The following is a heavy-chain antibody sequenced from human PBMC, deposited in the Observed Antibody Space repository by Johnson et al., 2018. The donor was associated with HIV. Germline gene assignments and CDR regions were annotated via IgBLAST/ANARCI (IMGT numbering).Heavy chain of an antibody. CDR3: ASLSEVVVNAFDI. Sequence: VQLVESGGGLVQPGGYLRLSCAASGFTVSSNYMSWVRQAPGKGLEWVSVLYSGGSTYYADSVKGRFTISRDNSKNTLYLQMNSLRAEDTAVYYCASLSEVVVNAFDIWGQGTMVTVSS. CDR2: LYSGGST. J-gene: IGHJ3*02. D-gene: IGHD3-22*01. CDR1: GFTVSSNY. V-gene: IGHV3-66*01.